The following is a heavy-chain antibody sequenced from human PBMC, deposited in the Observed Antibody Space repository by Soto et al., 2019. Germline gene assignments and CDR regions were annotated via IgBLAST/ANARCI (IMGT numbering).Heavy chain of an antibody. Sequence: QLQLQESGSGLVKPSQTLSLSCGVSGGSMSTGGSAWSWLRQPPGKGLEWIGYIHNSGSTFYNPSLMSRVTISIDTSNNRLSLNLTSVTAADSAIYYCARVGSLRWSDPWGQGILVTVSS. CDR2: IHNSGST. CDR3: ARVGSLRWSDP. V-gene: IGHV4-30-2*01. D-gene: IGHD3-10*01. J-gene: IGHJ5*02. CDR1: GGSMSTGGSA.